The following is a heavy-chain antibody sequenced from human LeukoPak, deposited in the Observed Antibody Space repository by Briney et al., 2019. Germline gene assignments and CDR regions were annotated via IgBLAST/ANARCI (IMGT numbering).Heavy chain of an antibody. D-gene: IGHD6-13*01. Sequence: PSETLSLTCTAPVDSISSYYWGWVRQPPGRGLEWIGYIYYSGSTNYNPSLKSRVTISVDTSKNQFSLKLCSVTAADTAVYYCAREGSSSLDYWGQGTLVTVSS. V-gene: IGHV4-59*01. J-gene: IGHJ4*02. CDR3: AREGSSSLDY. CDR1: VDSISSYY. CDR2: IYYSGST.